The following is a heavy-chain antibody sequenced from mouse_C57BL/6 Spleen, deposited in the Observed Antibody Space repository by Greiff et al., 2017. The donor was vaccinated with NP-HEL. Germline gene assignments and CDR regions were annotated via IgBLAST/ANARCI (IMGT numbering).Heavy chain of an antibody. D-gene: IGHD1-1*01. CDR1: GYTFTDYN. V-gene: IGHV1-18*01. CDR2: INPDNGGT. CDR3: ARDYGSSSHYAMDY. J-gene: IGHJ4*01. Sequence: VQLQQSGPELVKPGASVKIPCKASGYTFTDYNMDWVKQSHGKSLEWIGDINPDNGGTIYNQKFKGKATLTVDKSSSTAYMELRSLTSEDTAVYYCARDYGSSSHYAMDYWGQGTSVTVSS.